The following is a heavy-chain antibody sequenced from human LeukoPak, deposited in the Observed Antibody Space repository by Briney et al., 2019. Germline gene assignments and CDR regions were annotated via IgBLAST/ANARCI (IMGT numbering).Heavy chain of an antibody. V-gene: IGHV3-33*06. CDR2: IWHDGSNK. CDR3: ANNFDY. J-gene: IGHJ4*02. Sequence: GGSLRLSCAASGFTFSSYGMHWVRQAPGKGLEWVAVIWHDGSNKYYKDSVKGRFTISRDNSKNTVSLQMNSLRAEDTAVYYCANNFDYWGQGTLVTVSS. CDR1: GFTFSSYG.